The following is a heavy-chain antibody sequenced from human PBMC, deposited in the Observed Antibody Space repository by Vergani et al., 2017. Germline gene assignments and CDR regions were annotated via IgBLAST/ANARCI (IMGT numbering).Heavy chain of an antibody. V-gene: IGHV3-11*06. CDR2: VTTTTRGQ. CDR1: GGSITYGAFY. D-gene: IGHD6-6*01. CDR3: AREYSSSSGRGFDM. Sequence: QLQLQESGPGLVKPSETLSLTCTVSGGSITYGAFYWGWVRQAPGKGLEWVSYVTTTTRGQSYADSVKGRFIISRDSANNSLFLQMNSLRAEDTAVYYCAREYSSSSGRGFDMWGQGTKVTVSS. J-gene: IGHJ3*02.